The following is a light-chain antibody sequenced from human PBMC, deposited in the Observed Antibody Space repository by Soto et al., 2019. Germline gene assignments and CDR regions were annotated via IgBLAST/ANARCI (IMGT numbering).Light chain of an antibody. V-gene: IGKV3-20*01. CDR3: QQYGSSPQT. CDR1: QSVSSSY. Sequence: EIVLTQSPGTLSLSPGERAPLSCRASQSVSSSYLAWYQQKPGQAPRLLIYGASSRATGIPDRFSGSGSGTDFTLTISRLEPEDFAVYDGQQYGSSPQTFGQGTKVDIK. J-gene: IGKJ1*01. CDR2: GAS.